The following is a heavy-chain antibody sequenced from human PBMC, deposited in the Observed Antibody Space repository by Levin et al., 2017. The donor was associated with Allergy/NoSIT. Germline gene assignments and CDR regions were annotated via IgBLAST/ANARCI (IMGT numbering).Heavy chain of an antibody. J-gene: IGHJ4*02. Sequence: SCTVSGDSISSGTSYWGWIRQSPWMGLEWIGDMYYTGATYYNPSLKSRVTISIDTSKNQFSLKLSSVTAADTAVYYCARRQSYSNYAIDYWGQGTLVTVSS. D-gene: IGHD4-11*01. CDR3: ARRQSYSNYAIDY. CDR1: GDSISSGTSY. V-gene: IGHV4-39*01. CDR2: MYYTGAT.